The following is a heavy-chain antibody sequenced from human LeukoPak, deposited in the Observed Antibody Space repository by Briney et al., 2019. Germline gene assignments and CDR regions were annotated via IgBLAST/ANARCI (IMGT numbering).Heavy chain of an antibody. J-gene: IGHJ6*02. CDR2: IYHSGST. Sequence: GSLRLSCAASGFTFSSYSMNWVRQPPGKGLEWIGEIYHSGSTNYNPSLKSRVTISVDKSKNQFSLKLSSVTAADTAVYYCARDGIAAAGPSSYGMDVWGQGTTVTVSS. V-gene: IGHV4-4*02. D-gene: IGHD6-13*01. CDR1: GFTFSSYSM. CDR3: ARDGIAAAGPSSYGMDV.